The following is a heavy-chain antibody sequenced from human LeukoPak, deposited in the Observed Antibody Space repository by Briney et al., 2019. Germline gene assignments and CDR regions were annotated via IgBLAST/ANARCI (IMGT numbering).Heavy chain of an antibody. Sequence: SETLSLTCTVSGGSISSNSYYWGWIRQPPGKGLEWIGSIYYSGSTYYNPSLKSRVTISVDTSKNQFSLKLSSVTAADTAVYYCARLLHSSSWYGNFDYWGQGTLVTVSS. J-gene: IGHJ4*02. D-gene: IGHD6-13*01. CDR2: IYYSGST. CDR3: ARLLHSSSWYGNFDY. CDR1: GGSISSNSYY. V-gene: IGHV4-39*01.